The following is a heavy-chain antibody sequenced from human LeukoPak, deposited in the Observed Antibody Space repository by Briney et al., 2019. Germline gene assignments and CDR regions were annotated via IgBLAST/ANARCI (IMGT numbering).Heavy chain of an antibody. Sequence: GASVKVSCKASGYTFTSYGISWVRQAPGQGLEWMGWISAYNGNTNYAQKLQGRVTMTTDPSTSTAYMELRSLKSDDTAVYYCARDILSYYGSGSYYNAWGQGTLVTVSS. CDR1: GYTFTSYG. V-gene: IGHV1-18*01. D-gene: IGHD3-10*01. CDR2: ISAYNGNT. J-gene: IGHJ4*02. CDR3: ARDILSYYGSGSYYNA.